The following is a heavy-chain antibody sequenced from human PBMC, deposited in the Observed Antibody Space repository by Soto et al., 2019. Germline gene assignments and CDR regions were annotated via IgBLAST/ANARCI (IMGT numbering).Heavy chain of an antibody. Sequence: PSETLSLTCAVYGGSFSGYYWSWIRQPPGKGLEWIGEINHSGSTNYNPSLKSRVTISVDTSKNQFSLKLSSVAAADTAVYYCARRDAEAAAGTHNFDYWGQATLVTVSS. CDR2: INHSGST. CDR1: GGSFSGYY. V-gene: IGHV4-34*01. J-gene: IGHJ4*02. CDR3: ARRDAEAAAGTHNFDY. D-gene: IGHD6-13*01.